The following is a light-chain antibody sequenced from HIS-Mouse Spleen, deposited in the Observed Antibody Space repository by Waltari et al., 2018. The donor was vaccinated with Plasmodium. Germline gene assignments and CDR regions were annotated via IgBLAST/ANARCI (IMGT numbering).Light chain of an antibody. J-gene: IGLJ2*01. CDR3: SSYAGSNNLV. CDR2: EVS. CDR1: SSDVGGSNY. Sequence: QSALTQPPSASGSPGQSGTISCTGTSSDVGGSNYVPWYQQHPGKAPKLMIYEVSKRPSGVPDRFSGSKSGNTASLTVSGLQAEDEADYYCSSYAGSNNLVFGGGTKLTVL. V-gene: IGLV2-8*01.